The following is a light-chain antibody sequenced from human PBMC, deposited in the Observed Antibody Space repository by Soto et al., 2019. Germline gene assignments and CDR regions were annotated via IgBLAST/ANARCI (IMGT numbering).Light chain of an antibody. CDR1: QSVSSSY. CDR2: GAS. CDR3: QQYGRSLT. J-gene: IGKJ4*01. V-gene: IGKV3-20*01. Sequence: EIVLTQSPGTLSLSPGERATLSCRASQSVSSSYLAWYQQKPGQAPRLLIYGASNRVTGIPDRFSGSGSGTDFTLTISRLEPEDFAVYYCQQYGRSLTFGGGTKVEIK.